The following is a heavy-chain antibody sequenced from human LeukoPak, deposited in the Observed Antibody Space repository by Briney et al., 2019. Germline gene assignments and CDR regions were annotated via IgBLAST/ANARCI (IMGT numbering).Heavy chain of an antibody. CDR1: GFTFSSHS. CDR2: ISSSSSYI. CDR3: ARDRDGYYYGSGSYYVH. J-gene: IGHJ4*02. V-gene: IGHV3-21*01. Sequence: GGSLRLSCAASGFTFSSHSMNWVRQAPGKGLEWVSSISSSSSYIYYADSVKGRFTISRDNAKNSLYLQMNSLRAEDTAVYYCARDRDGYYYGSGSYYVHWGQGTLVTVSS. D-gene: IGHD3-10*01.